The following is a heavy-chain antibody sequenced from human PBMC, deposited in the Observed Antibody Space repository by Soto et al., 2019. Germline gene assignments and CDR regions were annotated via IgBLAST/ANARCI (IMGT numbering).Heavy chain of an antibody. CDR2: ISAYNGNT. J-gene: IGHJ4*02. V-gene: IGHV1-18*01. D-gene: IGHD5-18*01. CDR3: ARDSYPYSYGRGPDY. Sequence: QVQLVQSGAEVKKPGASVKVSCKASGYTFTSYGISWVRQAPGQGLEWMGWISAYNGNTNYAQKLQGRVTMTTDTATSTAYLELRSLRSDDTAVYYCARDSYPYSYGRGPDYWGQGTLVTVSS. CDR1: GYTFTSYG.